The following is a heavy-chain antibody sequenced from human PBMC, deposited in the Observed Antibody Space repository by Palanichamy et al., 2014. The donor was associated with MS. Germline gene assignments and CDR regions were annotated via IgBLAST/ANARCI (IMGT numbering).Heavy chain of an antibody. D-gene: IGHD1-26*01. CDR3: AMIHSGSYAFDI. V-gene: IGHV3-30*02. J-gene: IGHJ3*02. Sequence: GSLRLSCAASGFTFSTYGMHWVRQAPGKGLEWVALIRYDGGNKYYADSVKVRFTISRDNPKNTLYLQMNSLRAEDTAVYYCAMIHSGSYAFDIWGQGTMVTVSS. CDR1: GFTFSTYG. CDR2: IRYDGGNK.